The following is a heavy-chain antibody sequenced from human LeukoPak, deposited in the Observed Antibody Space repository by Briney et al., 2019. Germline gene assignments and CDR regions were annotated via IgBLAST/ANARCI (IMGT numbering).Heavy chain of an antibody. Sequence: PGGSLRLSCAASGFTFSDYYMSWIRQAPGKGLEWVAVIWFDGSNKYYADSVKGRFTISRDNSKNTLYLQMNSLSAEDTAVYYCARGKEQQLYAFDIWGHGTMVTVSS. V-gene: IGHV3-33*08. CDR1: GFTFSDYY. CDR2: IWFDGSNK. J-gene: IGHJ3*02. D-gene: IGHD6-13*01. CDR3: ARGKEQQLYAFDI.